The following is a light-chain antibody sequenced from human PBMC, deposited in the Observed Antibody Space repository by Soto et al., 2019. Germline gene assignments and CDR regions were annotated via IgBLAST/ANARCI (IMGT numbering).Light chain of an antibody. CDR3: QYRGIWPPGPT. Sequence: PGERATLSCRASQSINNYLAWYQQKPGQPPRLLIYDASNRATAIPVRFSGSGSGTDFTLTISSLEPEDSAVYYCQYRGIWPPGPTFGGGTKVEIK. CDR1: QSINNY. V-gene: IGKV3-11*01. J-gene: IGKJ4*01. CDR2: DAS.